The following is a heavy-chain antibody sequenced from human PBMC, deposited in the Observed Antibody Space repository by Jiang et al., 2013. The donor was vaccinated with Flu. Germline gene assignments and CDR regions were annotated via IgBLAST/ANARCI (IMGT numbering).Heavy chain of an antibody. Sequence: VQLVESGAEVKKPGASVKVSCKASGYTFTGLYMHWVRQAPGQGLEWVGWINPNSGDTRYAQKFQGRVTMTTDTSNSTAYMELSSLRSDDTAVYYCLRDCGSGGADVFDIWGQGTLVTVSS. V-gene: IGHV1-2*02. J-gene: IGHJ3*02. CDR3: LRDCGSGGADVFDI. CDR2: INPNSGDT. D-gene: IGHD3-16*01. CDR1: GYTFTGLY.